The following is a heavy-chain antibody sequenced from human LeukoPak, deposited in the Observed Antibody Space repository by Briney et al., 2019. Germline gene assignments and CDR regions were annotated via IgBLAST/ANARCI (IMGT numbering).Heavy chain of an antibody. CDR3: ARGGMIAAAGTHDAFDI. D-gene: IGHD6-13*01. V-gene: IGHV3-21*01. Sequence: GGSLRLSCAASGFTFSSYSMNWVRQAPGKGLEWVSSISSSSSYIYYADSVKGRFTISRDNAKNSLYLQMNSLRAEDTAVYYCARGGMIAAAGTHDAFDIWGQGTMVTVSS. J-gene: IGHJ3*02. CDR1: GFTFSSYS. CDR2: ISSSSSYI.